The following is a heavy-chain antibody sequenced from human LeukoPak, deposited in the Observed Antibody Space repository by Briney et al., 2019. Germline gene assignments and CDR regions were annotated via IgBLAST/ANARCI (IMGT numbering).Heavy chain of an antibody. CDR2: MYYRGST. D-gene: IGHD2-2*01. V-gene: IGHV4-39*01. Sequence: SETLSLTCTVSGGSINSSSHYWGWVRQPPGKGLEWIGSMYYRGSTYYNPSLKSRVTISVDTSKNQFSLKLSSVTAADTAVYYCARPLKRVPAASESYYYYMDVWGKGTTVTVSS. CDR1: GGSINSSSHY. CDR3: ARPLKRVPAASESYYYYMDV. J-gene: IGHJ6*03.